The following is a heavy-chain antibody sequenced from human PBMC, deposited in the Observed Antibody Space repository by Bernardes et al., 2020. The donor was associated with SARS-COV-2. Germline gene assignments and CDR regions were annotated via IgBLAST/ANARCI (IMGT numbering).Heavy chain of an antibody. V-gene: IGHV3-30*18. D-gene: IGHD3-22*01. CDR1: GFTFSSYG. Sequence: GGSLRLSCAASGFTFSSYGMHWVRQAPGKGLEWVAVISYDGSNKYYADSVKGRFTISRDNSKNTLYLQMNSLRAEDTAVYYCAKDLGYYYDSSGYPEGFDYWGQGTLVTVSS. CDR2: ISYDGSNK. J-gene: IGHJ4*02. CDR3: AKDLGYYYDSSGYPEGFDY.